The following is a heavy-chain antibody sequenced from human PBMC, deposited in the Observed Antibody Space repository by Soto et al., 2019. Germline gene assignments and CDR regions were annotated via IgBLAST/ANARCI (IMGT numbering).Heavy chain of an antibody. CDR2: TSTNNDDR. D-gene: IGHD6-6*01. J-gene: IGHJ4*02. V-gene: IGHV1-18*04. Sequence: ASVKVSCKASGYRFSTYGINWVRQAPGQGLEWLGWTSTNNDDRNYAQKFRGRVTFTTDTSTSTAYMELRSLISDDTAVYFCARERYVASRHSHFDSWGQGTQVTVSS. CDR1: GYRFSTYG. CDR3: ARERYVASRHSHFDS.